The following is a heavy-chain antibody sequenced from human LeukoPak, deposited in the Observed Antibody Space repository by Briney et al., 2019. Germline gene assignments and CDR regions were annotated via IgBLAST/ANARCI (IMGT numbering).Heavy chain of an antibody. Sequence: GASLQISCKGSGYIFTSYWIGWVRQLPGKGLEWMGIIYPGDSDTRYSPSFQGQVTISADKSISTAYLQWSSLKASDTAMYYCARLPAGTNYWFDPWGQGTLVTVSS. D-gene: IGHD1-7*01. CDR2: IYPGDSDT. J-gene: IGHJ5*02. V-gene: IGHV5-51*01. CDR1: GYIFTSYW. CDR3: ARLPAGTNYWFDP.